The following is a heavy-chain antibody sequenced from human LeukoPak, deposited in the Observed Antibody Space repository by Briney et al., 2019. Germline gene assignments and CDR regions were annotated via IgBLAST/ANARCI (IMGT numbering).Heavy chain of an antibody. V-gene: IGHV1-2*02. CDR3: ARVEETFRYPFDY. CDR2: INPNNGGT. D-gene: IGHD3-16*02. CDR1: GYIFTGYY. J-gene: IGHJ4*02. Sequence: GASVKVSCKASGYIFTGYYMHWVRQAPGQGLEWMGWINPNNGGTNYAQKFQGRVTMTRDTSISTAYMELSRLRSDDTAVYYCARVEETFRYPFDYWGQGTLVTVSS.